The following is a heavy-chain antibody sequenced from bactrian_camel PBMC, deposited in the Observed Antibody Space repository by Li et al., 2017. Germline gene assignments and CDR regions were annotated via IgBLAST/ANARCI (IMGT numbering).Heavy chain of an antibody. CDR1: RYTYKRNC. CDR2: LWIGGATT. Sequence: HVQLVESGGGSVQAGGSLTLSCAAGRYTYKRNCMGWFRQRPGKDREGLAVLWIGGATTTYADSVKGRFTISEDNSKRTLYLQMDSLKPEDSAMYLCGIRGSDVVAIAPTFVGMYHWGKGTQVTVS. J-gene: IGHJ7*01. V-gene: IGHV3S1*01. D-gene: IGHD7*01.